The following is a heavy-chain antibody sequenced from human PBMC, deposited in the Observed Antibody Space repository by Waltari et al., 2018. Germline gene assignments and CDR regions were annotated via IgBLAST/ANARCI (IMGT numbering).Heavy chain of an antibody. Sequence: QVQLQESGPGLVKPSQTLSLTCTVSGGSISSGNYYWHWIRPTAGKGLEWVGRIYISGSTNYNPSLKSRVMISLYTSKSLFSLKLNAVSAADTAVYFCAREVRVYSGYEEDYYYGMDVWGQGTTVTVSS. CDR3: AREVRVYSGYEEDYYYGMDV. CDR2: IYISGST. V-gene: IGHV4-61*02. CDR1: GGSISSGNYY. D-gene: IGHD5-12*01. J-gene: IGHJ6*02.